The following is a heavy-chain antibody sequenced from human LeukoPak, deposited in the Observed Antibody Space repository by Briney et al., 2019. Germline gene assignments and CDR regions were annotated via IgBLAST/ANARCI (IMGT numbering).Heavy chain of an antibody. CDR2: ITGGGDVT. D-gene: IGHD6-6*01. Sequence: GGSLRLSCTVSGFTFTNYVMGWVRQAPGKGLEWISAITGGGDVTYHADSVKGRLTISRDNSKNTLYLHMNSLRVEDMAVYYCAKGSSSSRPYYFDYWGQGALVTVSS. J-gene: IGHJ4*02. CDR1: GFTFTNYV. CDR3: AKGSSSSRPYYFDY. V-gene: IGHV3-23*01.